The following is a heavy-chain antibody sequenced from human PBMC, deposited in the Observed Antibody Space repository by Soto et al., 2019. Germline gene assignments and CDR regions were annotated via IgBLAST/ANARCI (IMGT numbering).Heavy chain of an antibody. Sequence: QVQLVESGGGVVQPGRSLRLSCAAPGFTFSSYGMHWVRQAPGKRPEWVAVIWCDGRNKYYAASVKVRFTISRGNSKNPLYLHRNSFGAEYTAVYYCARDYDFWSCYYDRGNAFDRWCQGTMVTVSS. CDR3: ARDYDFWSCYYDRGNAFDR. V-gene: IGHV3-33*01. CDR2: IWCDGRNK. CDR1: GFTFSSYG. J-gene: IGHJ3*02. D-gene: IGHD3-3*01.